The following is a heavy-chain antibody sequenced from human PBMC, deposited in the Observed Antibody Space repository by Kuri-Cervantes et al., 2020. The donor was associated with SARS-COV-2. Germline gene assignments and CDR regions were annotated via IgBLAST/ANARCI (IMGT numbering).Heavy chain of an antibody. J-gene: IGHJ2*01. V-gene: IGHV3-30*04. CDR2: ISDDGKKR. CDR1: GFTFSRYA. Sequence: GESLKISCAGSGFTFSRYAIHCVRQAPGKGLEWVAVISDDGKKRYYADSVKGRFTISRDNSQSTLYLQMNSLRAEDTAVYYCARDQHGAPTPYWYFDLWGRGALVTVSS. D-gene: IGHD4-17*01. CDR3: ARDQHGAPTPYWYFDL.